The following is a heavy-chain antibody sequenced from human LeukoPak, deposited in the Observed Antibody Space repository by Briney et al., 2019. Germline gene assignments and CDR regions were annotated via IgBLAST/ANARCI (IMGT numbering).Heavy chain of an antibody. D-gene: IGHD5-24*01. CDR1: GFTFSEYY. V-gene: IGHV3-11*01. Sequence: PGGSLRLSCAPSGFTFSEYYISWIRQAPGKGLEWVSYISSSGSTIYYADSVKGRFTIARDNAKNSLYLQMNSLRAEDTAVYYCARSVEMATILLDYWGQGTLVTVSS. CDR2: ISSSGSTI. J-gene: IGHJ4*02. CDR3: ARSVEMATILLDY.